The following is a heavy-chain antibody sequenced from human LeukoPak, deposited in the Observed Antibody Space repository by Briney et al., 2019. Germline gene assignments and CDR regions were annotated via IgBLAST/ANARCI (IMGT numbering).Heavy chain of an antibody. CDR2: ISGSGGST. J-gene: IGHJ4*02. D-gene: IGHD3-10*01. Sequence: QPGGSLRLSCAASGFTFSSYAMSWVRQAPGKGLEWVPAISGSGGSTYYADSVKGRFTISRDNSKNTLYLQMNSLRAEDTAVYYCAKDVTPLYYYFDYWGQGTLVTVSS. CDR1: GFTFSSYA. CDR3: AKDVTPLYYYFDY. V-gene: IGHV3-23*01.